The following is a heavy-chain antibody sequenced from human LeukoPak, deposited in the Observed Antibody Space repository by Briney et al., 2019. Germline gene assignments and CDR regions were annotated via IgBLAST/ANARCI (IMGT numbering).Heavy chain of an antibody. Sequence: ASVKVSCKASGYTFTSYGLSWVRQAPGQGLEWMGWISTYNGNTNYAQKLQARVTMTTDTSTSTAYMELRSLRSDDTAVYYCARRRPSLAAARDYYYYGMDVWGKGTTVTVSS. J-gene: IGHJ6*04. CDR3: ARRRPSLAAARDYYYYGMDV. V-gene: IGHV1-18*04. D-gene: IGHD6-13*01. CDR1: GYTFTSYG. CDR2: ISTYNGNT.